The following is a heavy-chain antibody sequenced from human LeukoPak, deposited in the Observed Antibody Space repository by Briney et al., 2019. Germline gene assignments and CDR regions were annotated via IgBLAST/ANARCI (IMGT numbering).Heavy chain of an antibody. V-gene: IGHV4-34*01. D-gene: IGHD6-6*01. Sequence: PSETLSLTCAVYGGSFSGYYWSWIRQPPGKGLEWIGEINHSGSTNYNPSLKSRVTISVDTSKNQFSLKLSSVTAADTAVYYCARNVPGDYWGQGTLVTVSS. CDR1: GGSFSGYY. J-gene: IGHJ4*02. CDR3: ARNVPGDY. CDR2: INHSGST.